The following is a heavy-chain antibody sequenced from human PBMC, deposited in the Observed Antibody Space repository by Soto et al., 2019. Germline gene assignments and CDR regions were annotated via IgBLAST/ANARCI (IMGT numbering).Heavy chain of an antibody. D-gene: IGHD4-17*01. CDR2: IYYSGST. CDR3: ARDNGDYVFDY. CDR1: GGSISSYY. V-gene: IGHV4-59*01. Sequence: PSEMLSLTCTVSGGSISSYYWSWIRQPPGKGLEWIGYIYYSGSTNYNPSLKSRVTISVDTSKNQFSLKLSSVTAADTAVYYCARDNGDYVFDYWGQGTLVTVSS. J-gene: IGHJ4*02.